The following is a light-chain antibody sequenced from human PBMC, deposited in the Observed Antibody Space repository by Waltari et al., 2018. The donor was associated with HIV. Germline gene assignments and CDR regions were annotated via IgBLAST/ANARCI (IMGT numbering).Light chain of an antibody. CDR3: QQYHSLPYT. J-gene: IGKJ2*01. V-gene: IGKV4-1*01. Sequence: VTAPSPVFLVVSLGDRDTINCTSSPGVLKTSGYRNSLAWYQQKPGQSPKLLIYWASSRESGVPDRFSGSGSGTDFTLTITDRQAEDVAVYYCQQYHSLPYTFGQGTKLEIK. CDR1: PGVLKTSGYRNS. CDR2: WAS.